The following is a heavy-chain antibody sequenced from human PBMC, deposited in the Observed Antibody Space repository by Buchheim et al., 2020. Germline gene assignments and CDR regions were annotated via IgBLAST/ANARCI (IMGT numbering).Heavy chain of an antibody. CDR1: GYSFTSYW. CDR2: IDPSDSYT. J-gene: IGHJ5*02. Sequence: EVQLVQSGAEVKKPGESLRISCKGSGYSFTSYWISWVRQMPGKGLEWMGRIDPSDSYTNYSPSFQGHVTISADKSISTAYPQWSSLKASDTAMYYCARSLLITIVGVDQRADNWFDPWGQGTL. D-gene: IGHD3-3*01. V-gene: IGHV5-10-1*01. CDR3: ARSLLITIVGVDQRADNWFDP.